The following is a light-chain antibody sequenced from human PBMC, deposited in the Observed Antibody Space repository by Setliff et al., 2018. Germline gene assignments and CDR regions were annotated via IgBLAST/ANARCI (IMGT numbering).Light chain of an antibody. CDR1: SSDVGGYNY. CDR2: DVS. J-gene: IGLJ1*01. CDR3: CSYAGISTFGPYV. V-gene: IGLV2-23*02. Sequence: QSVLTQPASVSGSPGQSITISCTGTSSDVGGYNYVSWYQQHTGKAPKLIIYDVSKRPSGVSNRFSGSKSGNTASLTISGLQAEDEADYYCCSYAGISTFGPYVFGTGTKVTVL.